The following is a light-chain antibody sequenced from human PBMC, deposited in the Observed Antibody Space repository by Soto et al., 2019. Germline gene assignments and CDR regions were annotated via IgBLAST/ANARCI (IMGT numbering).Light chain of an antibody. CDR3: CSYAGTYTFV. CDR2: DVT. Sequence: QSALTQPASVSGSPGQSITIPCTGTNSDVGAYNYVSWYQHHPGKAPKLMIYDVTKRPSGVPDRFSGSKSGNTASLTISGLQADDEADYYCCSYAGTYTFVFGGGTKLTVL. J-gene: IGLJ3*02. V-gene: IGLV2-11*01. CDR1: NSDVGAYNY.